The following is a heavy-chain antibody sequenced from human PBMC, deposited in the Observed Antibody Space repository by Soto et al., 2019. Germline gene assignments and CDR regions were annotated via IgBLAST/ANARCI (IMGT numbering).Heavy chain of an antibody. CDR1: GGSFSGYY. CDR2: INHSGST. V-gene: IGHV4-34*01. J-gene: IGHJ4*02. Sequence: QVQLQQWGAGLLKPSETLSLTCAVYGGSFSGYYWSWIRQPPGKGLEWIGEINHSGSTNYNPSLNSRVTISVDTSKNQFSLKLSSVTAADTAVYYCARWVITFGGVIATDYFDYWGQGTLVTVTS. CDR3: ARWVITFGGVIATDYFDY. D-gene: IGHD3-16*02.